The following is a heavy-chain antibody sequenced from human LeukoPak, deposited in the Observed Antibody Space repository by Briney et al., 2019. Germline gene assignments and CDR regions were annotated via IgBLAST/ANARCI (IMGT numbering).Heavy chain of an antibody. J-gene: IGHJ3*02. CDR1: GGSISSGGYS. Sequence: PSETLSLTCAVSGGSISSGGYSWGWIRQPPGKGLEWIGYIYHSGSTYYNPSLKSRVTISVDRSKNQFSLKLSSVTAADTAVYYCARGGLRWHAFDIWGQGTMVTVSS. D-gene: IGHD4-23*01. V-gene: IGHV4-30-2*01. CDR3: ARGGLRWHAFDI. CDR2: IYHSGST.